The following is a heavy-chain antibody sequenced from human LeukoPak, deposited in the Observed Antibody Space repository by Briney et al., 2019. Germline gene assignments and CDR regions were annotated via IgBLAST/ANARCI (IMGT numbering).Heavy chain of an antibody. D-gene: IGHD6-19*01. Sequence: SQTLSLTWTVSGGSISSGGYYWSWIRQHPWKGLEWIGYIYYSGSTYYNPSLKSRVTISVDTSKNQFSLKLSSVTAADTAVYYCARVSSGWYSSDYWGQGTLVTVSS. V-gene: IGHV4-31*02. CDR3: ARVSSGWYSSDY. J-gene: IGHJ4*02. CDR2: IYYSGST. CDR1: GGSISSGGYY.